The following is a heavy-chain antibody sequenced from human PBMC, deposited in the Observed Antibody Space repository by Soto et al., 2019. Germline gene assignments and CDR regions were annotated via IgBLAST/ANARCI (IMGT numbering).Heavy chain of an antibody. CDR3: AKGRGSSWTIDY. J-gene: IGHJ4*01. Sequence: DVELSESGGGLVQPGVSLRLSCAASGFNFRSYAMSWVRRAPGKGLEWVSAISGSGGTSYFADSVRGRFTISRDNSKNTLYLQLSSLRVEDTAEYFCAKGRGSSWTIDYWGHGTLVTVSS. D-gene: IGHD6-13*01. V-gene: IGHV3-23*01. CDR2: ISGSGGTS. CDR1: GFNFRSYA.